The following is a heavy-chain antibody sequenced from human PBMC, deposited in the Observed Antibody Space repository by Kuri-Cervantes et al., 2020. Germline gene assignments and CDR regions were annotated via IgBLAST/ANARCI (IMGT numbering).Heavy chain of an antibody. CDR3: VRGVRSGQPLGDY. J-gene: IGHJ4*02. CDR1: GFTFTTYD. D-gene: IGHD3-10*01. V-gene: IGHV1-8*02. Sequence: ASVKVSCKASGFTFTTYDINWLRQATGQGLEGMGWMNPDSGNTGYAQKFQGRVTMTRDTSISTAYMEMSSLRSDDTAVYYCVRGVRSGQPLGDYWGQGTLVTVSS. CDR2: MNPDSGNT.